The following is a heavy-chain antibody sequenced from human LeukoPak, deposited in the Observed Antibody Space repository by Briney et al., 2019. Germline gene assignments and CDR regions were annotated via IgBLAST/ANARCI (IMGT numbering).Heavy chain of an antibody. CDR2: VDWDDDK. CDR1: GFSLSTSGMC. CDR3: ARYTYYYGSGTENNGYYYGMDV. J-gene: IGHJ6*02. D-gene: IGHD3-10*01. V-gene: IGHV2-70*11. Sequence: ESGPALVKPTQTLTLTCTFSGFSLSTSGMCVSWIRQPPGKALEWLARVDWDDDKYYSTSLKTRLTISKDTSKNQVVLTMTNMDPVDTATYYCARYTYYYGSGTENNGYYYGMDVRGQGTTVTVSS.